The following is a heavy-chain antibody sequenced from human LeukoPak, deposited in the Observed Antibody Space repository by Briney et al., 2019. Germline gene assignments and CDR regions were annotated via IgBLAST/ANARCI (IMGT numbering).Heavy chain of an antibody. J-gene: IGHJ6*03. V-gene: IGHV3-23*01. CDR3: ARVGCSSTSCYRPNCYYYMDV. Sequence: GGSLRLSCAASGFSFSSYGMSWVRQAPGKGLEWVSGISGSGGSTYYADSVKGRFTISRDNSKNTLYLQMNSLRAEDTAVYYCARVGCSSTSCYRPNCYYYMDVWGKGTTVTVSS. CDR2: ISGSGGST. CDR1: GFSFSSYG. D-gene: IGHD2-2*01.